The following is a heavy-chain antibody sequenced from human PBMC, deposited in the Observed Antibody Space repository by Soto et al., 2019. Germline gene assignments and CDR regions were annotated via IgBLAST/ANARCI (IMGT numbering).Heavy chain of an antibody. V-gene: IGHV3-23*01. CDR3: AKSLVSITLYGMDV. CDR2: ISGSGGST. J-gene: IGHJ6*02. D-gene: IGHD3-10*01. CDR1: GFTFSSYA. Sequence: GSLRLSCAASGFTFSSYAMSWVRQAPGKGLEWVSAISGSGGSTYYADSVKGRFTISRDNSKNTLYLQMNSLRAEDTAVYYCAKSLVSITLYGMDVWGQGTTVTVSS.